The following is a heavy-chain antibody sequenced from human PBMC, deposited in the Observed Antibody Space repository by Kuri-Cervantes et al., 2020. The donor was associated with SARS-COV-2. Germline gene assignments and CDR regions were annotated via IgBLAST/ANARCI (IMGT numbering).Heavy chain of an antibody. J-gene: IGHJ2*01. CDR3: ARNTRTYYWYFDL. V-gene: IGHV4-59*11. Sequence: GSLRLSCTVSGGSISSHYWSWIRQPPGKGLEWIGYIYYTGSTNYNPSLKSRVTISVDASKNQFSLKLSSVTAADTAVYYCARNTRTYYWYFDLWGRGTLVTVSS. CDR2: IYYTGST. CDR1: GGSISSHY. D-gene: IGHD2/OR15-2a*01.